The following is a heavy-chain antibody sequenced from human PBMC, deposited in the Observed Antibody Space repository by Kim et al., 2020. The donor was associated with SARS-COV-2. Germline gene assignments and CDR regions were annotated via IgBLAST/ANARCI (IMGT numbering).Heavy chain of an antibody. V-gene: IGHV4-34*01. J-gene: IGHJ4*02. Sequence: SETLSLTCAVYGGSFSGYYWSWIRQPPGKGLEWIGEINHSGSTNYNPSLKSRVTISVDTSKNQFSLKLSSVTAADTAVYYCARAQSPPGGNDSSGYYYYWGQGTLVTVSS. CDR3: ARAQSPPGGNDSSGYYYY. CDR2: INHSGST. D-gene: IGHD3-22*01. CDR1: GGSFSGYY.